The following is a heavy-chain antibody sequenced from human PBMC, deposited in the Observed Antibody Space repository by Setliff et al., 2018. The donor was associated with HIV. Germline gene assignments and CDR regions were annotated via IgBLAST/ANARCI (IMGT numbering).Heavy chain of an antibody. V-gene: IGHV4-39*01. CDR3: ARVRSYGSAYDAFDV. J-gene: IGHJ3*01. CDR1: GDSVSRSNYY. D-gene: IGHD3-10*01. CDR2: IDYNEIT. Sequence: PSETLSLTCTVSGDSVSRSNYYWAWIRQPPGKGLEWIGSIDYNEITYYNPSLKSRVTLSVDTPKNQFSLYLSSVTASDTAVYYCARVRSYGSAYDAFDVWGPGTMVTVSS.